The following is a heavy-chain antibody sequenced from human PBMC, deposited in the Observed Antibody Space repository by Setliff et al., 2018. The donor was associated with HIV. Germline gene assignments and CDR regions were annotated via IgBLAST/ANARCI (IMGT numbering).Heavy chain of an antibody. J-gene: IGHJ4*02. CDR2: LYHSGTN. D-gene: IGHD3-16*01. Sequence: PSETLSLTCAVSGYSISSGYFWGWIRQPPGKGLEWIGSLYHSGTNFYSPSLKSRVTMSVDTSKNQFSLNLTSVTAADTAVYYCAREPKGGDDRALDYWGQGTLVTVSS. V-gene: IGHV4-38-2*01. CDR1: GYSISSGYF. CDR3: AREPKGGDDRALDY.